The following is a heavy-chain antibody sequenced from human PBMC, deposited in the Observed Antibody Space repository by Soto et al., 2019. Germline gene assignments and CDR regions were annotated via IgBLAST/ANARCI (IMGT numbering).Heavy chain of an antibody. CDR1: GGSISSYY. CDR3: ARGRYSGSDIFDY. D-gene: IGHD5-12*01. J-gene: IGHJ4*02. Sequence: QVQLQESGPGLVKPSETLSLTCTVSGGSISSYYWSWIRQPPGKGLEWIGYIYYSGSTNYNPSLKRRVTIAVDTSKNQFSLKLSSVTAADTAVYYCARGRYSGSDIFDYWGQGTLVTVSS. V-gene: IGHV4-59*01. CDR2: IYYSGST.